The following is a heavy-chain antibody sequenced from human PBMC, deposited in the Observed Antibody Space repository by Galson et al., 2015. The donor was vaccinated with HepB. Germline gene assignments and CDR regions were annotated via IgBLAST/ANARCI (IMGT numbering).Heavy chain of an antibody. CDR2: IKPDGSDE. J-gene: IGHJ4*02. CDR3: ARGGSALY. CDR1: GFTFSSNW. Sequence: SLRLSCATSGFTFSSNWMTWVRQAPGKGLEWVANIKPDGSDEYYVDSVKGRFIISRDNAKNSLYLQMNSLRAEDTAVYYCARGGSALYWGQGTLVTVSS. V-gene: IGHV3-7*01. D-gene: IGHD3-16*01.